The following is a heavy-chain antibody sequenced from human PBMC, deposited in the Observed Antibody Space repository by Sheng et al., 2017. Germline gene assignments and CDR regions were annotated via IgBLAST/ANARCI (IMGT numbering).Heavy chain of an antibody. V-gene: IGHV4-59*11. Sequence: QVQLQESGPGLVRPSETVSLTCTVSGGSIGTHYWSWLRQPPGKGLEWVGYISYSGDTNYNPSLRSRITISLDTPKKQFSLRLRSMTAADTAVYFCARYGDYWFFDLWGRGTLVTVSS. CDR2: ISYSGDT. J-gene: IGHJ2*01. CDR1: GGSIGTHY. D-gene: IGHD2-21*01. CDR3: ARYGDYWFFDL.